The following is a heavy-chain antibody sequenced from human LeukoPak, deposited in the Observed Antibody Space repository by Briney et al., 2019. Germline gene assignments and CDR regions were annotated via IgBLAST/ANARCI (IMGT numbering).Heavy chain of an antibody. D-gene: IGHD2-2*01. J-gene: IGHJ4*02. V-gene: IGHV3-7*01. CDR2: IKQDGSEQ. CDR1: GFTFSSYA. Sequence: LPGGSLRLSCAASGFTFSSYAMSWVRQAPGKGLEWVANIKQDGSEQFYLDSVKGRFTISRDNAKNALYLQMNSLRTEDTALYYCAKDLKWANVVAVPEFDYWGQGTLVTVSS. CDR3: AKDLKWANVVAVPEFDY.